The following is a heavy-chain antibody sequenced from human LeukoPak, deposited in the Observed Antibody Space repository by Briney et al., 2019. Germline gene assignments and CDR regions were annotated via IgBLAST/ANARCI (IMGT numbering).Heavy chain of an antibody. D-gene: IGHD6-19*01. CDR2: IYYSGST. J-gene: IGHJ4*02. CDR3: AREYSSGWYGFFDD. V-gene: IGHV4-59*08. Sequence: SETLSLTCTVSGGSISTYYWSWIRQPPGKGLEWIGYIYYSGSTNYNPSLKSRVTISVDTSTNQFSLKLSSVTAAGTAVYYCAREYSSGWYGFFDDWGQGTLVTVSS. CDR1: GGSISTYY.